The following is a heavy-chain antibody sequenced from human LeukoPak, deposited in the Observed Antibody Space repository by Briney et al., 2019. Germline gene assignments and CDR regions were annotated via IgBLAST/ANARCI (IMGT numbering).Heavy chain of an antibody. CDR2: ISYEGSNK. J-gene: IGHJ4*02. D-gene: IGHD6-6*01. CDR1: GFTFSSYA. CDR3: ASFRIAARPYYFDY. Sequence: GRSLRLSCAASGFTFSSYAMHWVRQAPGKGLEWVAVISYEGSNKSSADSVKGRFTISRDNSKNTLYLQMNSLRAEDTAVYYCASFRIAARPYYFDYWGQGTLVTVSS. V-gene: IGHV3-30-3*01.